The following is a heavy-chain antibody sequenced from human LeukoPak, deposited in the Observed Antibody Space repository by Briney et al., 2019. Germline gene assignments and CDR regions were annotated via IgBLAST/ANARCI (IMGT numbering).Heavy chain of an antibody. D-gene: IGHD3-10*01. Sequence: GGSLRLSCAASGFTFSSYSMNWVRQAPGKGLEWVSSISSSSSYIYYADSVKGRFTISRDNAKNSLYLQMNSLRAEDTAVYYCARDRSIWFGEPNSDYWGQGTLVTVSS. J-gene: IGHJ4*02. CDR1: GFTFSSYS. CDR3: ARDRSIWFGEPNSDY. CDR2: ISSSSSYI. V-gene: IGHV3-21*01.